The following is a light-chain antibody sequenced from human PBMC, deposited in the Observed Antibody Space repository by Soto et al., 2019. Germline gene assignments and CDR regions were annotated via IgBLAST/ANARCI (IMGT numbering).Light chain of an antibody. Sequence: DIQMTQSPSSQSASVGDRVTITCRASQGIGNYLSWYQQKPGKVPKLLIYTSSTLQSGVPSRFSGSGSGTDFTLTISSLQPEDVATYYCQKHDGAPLTFGGGTKVEI. J-gene: IGKJ4*01. V-gene: IGKV1-27*01. CDR3: QKHDGAPLT. CDR1: QGIGNY. CDR2: TSS.